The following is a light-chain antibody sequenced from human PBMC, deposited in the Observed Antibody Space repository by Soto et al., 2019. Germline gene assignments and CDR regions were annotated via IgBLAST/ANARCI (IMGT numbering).Light chain of an antibody. J-gene: IGKJ3*01. CDR3: QQYGTSLFT. Sequence: EIVMTQSPATLSVSPGESSTLSCMASQSVSSNLAWHQQKPGQAPRILMYDASTRATGISARFSGSGSGTEFTLTISGLEPEDFAVYYCQQYGTSLFTFGDGTKVDIK. CDR2: DAS. CDR1: QSVSSN. V-gene: IGKV3-15*01.